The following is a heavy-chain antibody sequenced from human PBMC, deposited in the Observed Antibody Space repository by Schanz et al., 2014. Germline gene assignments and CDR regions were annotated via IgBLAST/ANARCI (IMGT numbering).Heavy chain of an antibody. CDR1: GFTFSSYA. Sequence: EVQLLESGGGLVQPGGSLRLSCAASGFTFSSYAMSWVRQAPGKGLEWVSRITDHGSSTSYADSVKGRFTISRDDAKNTLYLQMNSLRAEDTAIYYCTRILSSSCYDWGQGTLVTVSS. J-gene: IGHJ1*01. CDR3: TRILSSSCYD. D-gene: IGHD6-13*01. V-gene: IGHV3-74*02. CDR2: ITDHGSST.